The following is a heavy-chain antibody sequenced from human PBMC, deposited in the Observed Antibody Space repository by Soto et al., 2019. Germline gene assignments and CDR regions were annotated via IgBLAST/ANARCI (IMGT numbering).Heavy chain of an antibody. V-gene: IGHV4-59*08. D-gene: IGHD2-2*01. J-gene: IGHJ6*02. CDR2: IYYSGST. CDR3: ASSDIVVVPAALSLPPYYYGMDV. CDR1: GGSISSYY. Sequence: SETLSLTCTVSGGSISSYYWSWFRQPPGKGLEWIGYIYYSGSTNYNPSLKSRVTISVDTSKNQFSLKLSSVTAADTAVYYCASSDIVVVPAALSLPPYYYGMDVWGQGTTVT.